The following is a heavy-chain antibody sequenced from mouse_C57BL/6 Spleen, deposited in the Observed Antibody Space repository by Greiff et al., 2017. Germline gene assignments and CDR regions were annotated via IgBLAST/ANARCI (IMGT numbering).Heavy chain of an antibody. CDR3: ARGLSAVVAEGWFAY. V-gene: IGHV1-64*01. D-gene: IGHD1-1*01. CDR2: IHPNSGST. Sequence: VQLQQPGPELVKPGASVKLSCKASGYTFTSYWMHWVKQSHGQGLEWIGMIHPNSGSTNYNQKFKSKATLTVDKSSSTAYLQLSSLTSEDSAVXCGARGLSAVVAEGWFAYWGQGTLVTVSA. J-gene: IGHJ3*01. CDR1: GYTFTSYW.